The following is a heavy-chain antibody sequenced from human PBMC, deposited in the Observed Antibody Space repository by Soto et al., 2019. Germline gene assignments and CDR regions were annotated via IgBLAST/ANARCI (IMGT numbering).Heavy chain of an antibody. J-gene: IGHJ4*02. V-gene: IGHV1-18*01. CDR1: GYSFTTYG. Sequence: QIQLVQSGTEGKRSGASVKVSCKTSGYSFTTYGLSWVRQAPGRGLEWVGWISGYNGNTNYAQKFQGTVILTTDTPTTTGYMEIKSLSSDDTAVYYCVRDTYYYHSSGPAPFEYWGQGTQVTVSS. CDR3: VRDTYYYHSSGPAPFEY. CDR2: ISGYNGNT. D-gene: IGHD3-22*01.